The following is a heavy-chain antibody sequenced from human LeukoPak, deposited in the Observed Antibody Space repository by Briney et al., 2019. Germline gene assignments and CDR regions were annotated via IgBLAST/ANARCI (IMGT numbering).Heavy chain of an antibody. D-gene: IGHD3-9*01. CDR3: ARDRYDILTGYYFFDY. J-gene: IGHJ4*02. V-gene: IGHV3-66*02. CDR2: IYSGGST. Sequence: GGPLRLFCAASGFTVSSHYMRWVRQAPGKGLEWVSVIYSGGSTYYADSVKGRFTISRDNSKNTLYLQMNSLRAEDTAVYYCARDRYDILTGYYFFDYWGQGTLVTVSS. CDR1: GFTVSSHY.